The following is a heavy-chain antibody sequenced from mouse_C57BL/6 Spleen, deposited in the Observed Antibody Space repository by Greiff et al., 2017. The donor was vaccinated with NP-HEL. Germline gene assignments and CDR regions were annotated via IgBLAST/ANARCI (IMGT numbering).Heavy chain of an antibody. J-gene: IGHJ4*01. CDR2: ISSGSSTI. Sequence: EVHLVESGGGLVKPGGSLKLSCAASGFTFSDYGMHWVRQAPEKGLEWVAYISSGSSTIYYADTVKGRFTISRDNAKNTLFLQMTSLRSEDTAMYYCARKMVTGYAMDYWGQGTSVTVSS. V-gene: IGHV5-17*01. CDR3: ARKMVTGYAMDY. CDR1: GFTFSDYG. D-gene: IGHD2-2*01.